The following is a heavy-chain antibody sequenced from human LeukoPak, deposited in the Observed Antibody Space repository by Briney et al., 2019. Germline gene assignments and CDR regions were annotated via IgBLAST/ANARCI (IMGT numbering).Heavy chain of an antibody. V-gene: IGHV1-69*13. D-gene: IGHD3-22*01. Sequence: ASVKVSCKASGGTFSSYAISWVQQAPGQGLEWMGGIVPILGTADYAQKFQGRLTITADESTSTAYMELSSLRSEDTAVYYCAINYYDSSGYYFFDYWGQGTLVTVSS. CDR2: IVPILGTA. J-gene: IGHJ4*02. CDR1: GGTFSSYA. CDR3: AINYYDSSGYYFFDY.